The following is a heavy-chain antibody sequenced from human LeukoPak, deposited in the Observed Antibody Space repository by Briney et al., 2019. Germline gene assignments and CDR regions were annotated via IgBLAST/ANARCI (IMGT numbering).Heavy chain of an antibody. CDR1: GGSISSGGYS. D-gene: IGHD3-9*01. V-gene: IGHV4-30-2*01. CDR3: VRYFAPSKRAFDP. CDR2: IYHSGST. Sequence: PSETLSLTCAVSGGSISSGGYSWSWIRQPPGKGLEWIGYIYHSGSTYYNPSLKSRVTISVDTSKNQFSLKLSSVTAADTAVYYCVRYFAPSKRAFDPWGQGTLVTVSS. J-gene: IGHJ5*02.